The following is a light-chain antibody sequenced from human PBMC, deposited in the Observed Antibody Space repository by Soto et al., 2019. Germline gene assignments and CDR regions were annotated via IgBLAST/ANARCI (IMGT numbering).Light chain of an antibody. J-gene: IGLJ2*01. CDR1: SSDVSGYNY. CDR3: SSYTSSSTV. Sequence: QSALTQPASVSGSPGQSITISCTGISSDVSGYNYVSWYQQHPGKAPKLMIYDVRNRPSGVSNRFSGSKYGNTASLTISGLQAEDEADYYCSSYTSSSTVFGGGTQLIVL. CDR2: DVR. V-gene: IGLV2-14*03.